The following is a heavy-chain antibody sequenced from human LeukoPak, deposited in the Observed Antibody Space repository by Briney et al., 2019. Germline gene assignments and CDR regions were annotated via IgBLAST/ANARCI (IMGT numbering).Heavy chain of an antibody. J-gene: IGHJ4*02. CDR1: GGSITSSSYY. CDR2: IFYSGST. CDR3: AKQQLVRCFDY. Sequence: SETLSLTCTLSGGSITSSSYYWGWIRQPPGKGLEWIGSIFYSGSTYYNPSLKSRVTISVDTSKTQFSLKLSSVTAADTAVYYCAKQQLVRCFDYWGQGTLVTVSS. V-gene: IGHV4-39*01. D-gene: IGHD6-13*01.